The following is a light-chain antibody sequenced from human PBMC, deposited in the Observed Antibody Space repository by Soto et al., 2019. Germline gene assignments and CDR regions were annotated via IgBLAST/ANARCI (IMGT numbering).Light chain of an antibody. J-gene: IGKJ1*01. Sequence: DIAMTQSPATLSVSPGDRATLSCRASQSVSASYLAWYQQKPGQAPRLLIYGASSRATGIPDRFSGSGSGTDFTLTISRLEPGDFAVYYCQQYVTSPPGTFGQGTKVDIK. V-gene: IGKV3-20*01. CDR2: GAS. CDR1: QSVSASY. CDR3: QQYVTSPPGT.